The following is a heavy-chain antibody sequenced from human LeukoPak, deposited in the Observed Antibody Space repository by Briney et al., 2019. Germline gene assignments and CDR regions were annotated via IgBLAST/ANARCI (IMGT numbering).Heavy chain of an antibody. CDR1: GGSITTTYY. CDR2: LYHSGNS. V-gene: IGHV4-39*01. D-gene: IGHD3-10*01. Sequence: SETLSLTCSVSGGSITTTYYWSWIRQPPGGGLEWIASLYHSGNSNYNPSLKSRVTMSVDTFKNQFSLQLTSMTAADTAIYYCTRHQTNFYGSGAPFDPWGQGTLVTVSS. CDR3: TRHQTNFYGSGAPFDP. J-gene: IGHJ5*02.